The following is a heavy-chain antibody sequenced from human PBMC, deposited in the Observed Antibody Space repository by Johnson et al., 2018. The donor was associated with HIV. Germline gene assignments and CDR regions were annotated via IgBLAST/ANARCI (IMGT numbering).Heavy chain of an antibody. J-gene: IGHJ3*02. V-gene: IGHV3-11*04. CDR3: TTALTVVTIWDAFDI. CDR2: ISSSGSTI. Sequence: QVQLVESGGGLVKPGGSLRLSCAASGFTFSDYYMSWIRQAPGQGLEWVSYISSSGSTIYYADSVKGRFTISRDNAKNSLYLQMNSLRAEDTAVYYCTTALTVVTIWDAFDIWGQGTMVTVSS. CDR1: GFTFSDYY. D-gene: IGHD4-23*01.